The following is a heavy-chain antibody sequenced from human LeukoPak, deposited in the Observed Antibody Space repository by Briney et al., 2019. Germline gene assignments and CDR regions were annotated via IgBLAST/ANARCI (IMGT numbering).Heavy chain of an antibody. Sequence: GSLRLSCAASGFTFSSYGMHWVRQAPGKGLEWVAVIWYDGSNKYYADSVKGRFTISRDNSENTLYLQMNSLRAEDTAVYYCAKDLPPMKGLDYWGQGTLVTVSS. CDR3: AKDLPPMKGLDY. CDR1: GFTFSSYG. J-gene: IGHJ4*02. V-gene: IGHV3-33*06. CDR2: IWYDGSNK.